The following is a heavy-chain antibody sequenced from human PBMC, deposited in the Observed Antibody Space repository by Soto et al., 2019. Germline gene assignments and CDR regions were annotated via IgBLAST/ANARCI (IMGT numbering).Heavy chain of an antibody. Sequence: PSETLSLTCTVSGGSISSGDYYWSWIRQPPGKGLEWIGCIYYSGSTYYNPSLKSRVTISVDTSKNQFSLKLSSVTAADTAVYYCARDLIVATARGDYYYGMDVWGQGTTVTVSS. CDR1: GGSISSGDYY. CDR3: ARDLIVATARGDYYYGMDV. J-gene: IGHJ6*02. D-gene: IGHD5-12*01. CDR2: IYYSGST. V-gene: IGHV4-30-4*01.